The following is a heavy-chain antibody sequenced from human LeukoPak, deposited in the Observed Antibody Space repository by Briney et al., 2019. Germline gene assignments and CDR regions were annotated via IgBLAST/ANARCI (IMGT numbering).Heavy chain of an antibody. D-gene: IGHD3-22*01. CDR3: AKGVRMTADNYYDSSGYYYYYYGMDV. J-gene: IGHJ6*02. Sequence: GGSLRLSCAASGFTFDDYAMHWVRQAPGKGLEWVSGISWNSGSIGYADSVKGRFTISRDNAKNSLYLQMNSLRAEDTALYYCAKGVRMTADNYYDSSGYYYYYYGMDVWGQGTTATVSS. V-gene: IGHV3-9*01. CDR2: ISWNSGSI. CDR1: GFTFDDYA.